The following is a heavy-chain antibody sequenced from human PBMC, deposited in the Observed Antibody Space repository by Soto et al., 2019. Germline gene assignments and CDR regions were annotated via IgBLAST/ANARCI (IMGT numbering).Heavy chain of an antibody. CDR3: ARREITVRGAPLFRRRSSNDAFDM. CDR2: INHSGSS. Sequence: XASLELTCAVYGGGVSAYYWSWIRQPPGKGLEWIGQINHSGSSNYNPSLKSRVTMSVDTSKNQFSLKLRSVTAADTAVYYCARREITVRGAPLFRRRSSNDAFDMWGQRTMVTVSS. V-gene: IGHV4-34*01. CDR1: GGGVSAYY. D-gene: IGHD3-16*01. J-gene: IGHJ3*02.